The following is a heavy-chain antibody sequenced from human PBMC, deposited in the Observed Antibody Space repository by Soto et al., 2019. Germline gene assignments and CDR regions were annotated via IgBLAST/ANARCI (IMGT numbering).Heavy chain of an antibody. D-gene: IGHD6-19*01. CDR3: VKDGSSGWPYYYGMDV. J-gene: IGHJ6*02. V-gene: IGHV3-30*18. CDR2: ISYDGSNK. CDR1: GFTFSSYG. Sequence: WGSMRLSCAASGFTFSSYGMHWVRQTPGKGLEWVAVISYDGSNKYYADSVKGRFTISRDNSKNTLYLQMSSLRAEDTAVYYCVKDGSSGWPYYYGMDVWGQGTTGTVSS.